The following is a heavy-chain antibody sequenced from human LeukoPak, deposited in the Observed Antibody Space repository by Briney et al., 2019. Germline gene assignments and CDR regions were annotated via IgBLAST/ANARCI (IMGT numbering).Heavy chain of an antibody. J-gene: IGHJ6*03. Sequence: EASVKVSCKASGYTFTGYYMHWVRQAPGQGLEWMGWISAYNGNTNYAQKLQGRVTMTTDTSTSTAYMELRSLRSDDTAVYYCARGVRYYYYMDVWGKGTTVTVSS. V-gene: IGHV1-18*04. CDR2: ISAYNGNT. CDR1: GYTFTGYY. CDR3: ARGVRYYYYMDV.